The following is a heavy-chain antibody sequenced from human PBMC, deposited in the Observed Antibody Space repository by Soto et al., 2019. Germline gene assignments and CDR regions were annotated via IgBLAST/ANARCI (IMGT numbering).Heavy chain of an antibody. D-gene: IGHD2-15*01. CDR2: IYNTGSS. CDR3: ASQVGHCSGGTCRGAFDY. CDR1: GVSVTRGGYY. V-gene: IGHV4-31*03. J-gene: IGHJ4*02. Sequence: PSETLSLTCTVSGVSVTRGGYYWSWIRQHPGNGLEWIGYIYNTGSSSYNPSLRGRLAISLDMSKNQFSLKLSSVTAADTAVYYCASQVGHCSGGTCRGAFDYWGRGTLVTVSS.